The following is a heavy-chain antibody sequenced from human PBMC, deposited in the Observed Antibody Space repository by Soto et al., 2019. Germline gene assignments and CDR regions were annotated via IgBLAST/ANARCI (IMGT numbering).Heavy chain of an antibody. Sequence: EVQLVESGGGLVQPGGSLRLSCAASGFTFSDHYMDWVRQAPGKGLEWVARSRNRVNSHTTEYAASVKGRFTISRDESQSSLYLQMNSLKIEDTAVYYCTRGLLGGAPSYTFHGMDVWGQGPTVTVSS. J-gene: IGHJ6*01. D-gene: IGHD1-26*01. CDR1: GFTFSDHY. CDR2: SRNRVNSHTT. V-gene: IGHV3-72*01. CDR3: TRGLLGGAPSYTFHGMDV.